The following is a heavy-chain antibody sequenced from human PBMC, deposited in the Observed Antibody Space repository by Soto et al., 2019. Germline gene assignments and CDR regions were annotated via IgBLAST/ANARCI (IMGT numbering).Heavy chain of an antibody. Sequence: QVQLVESGGGVVQPGRSLRLSCAASGFTFSSYGMHWVRQAPGKGLEWVAIIWFDGTEEHYADSVKGRFTISRDNSKNTLSLQMNILRAEDTAVYYCAKSCTSAYYPHLDYWGQGTLVTVSS. CDR3: AKSCTSAYYPHLDY. V-gene: IGHV3-33*06. CDR2: IWFDGTEE. CDR1: GFTFSSYG. D-gene: IGHD3-22*01. J-gene: IGHJ4*02.